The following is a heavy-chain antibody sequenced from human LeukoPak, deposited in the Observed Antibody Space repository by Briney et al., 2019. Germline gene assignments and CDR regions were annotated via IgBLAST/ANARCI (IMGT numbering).Heavy chain of an antibody. CDR1: GGSISSYH. Sequence: PSETLSLTCTVSGGSISSYHWSWIRQPPGKGLEWIGYIYYSGSTNYNPSLKSRVTISVETSKNQFSLKLSSVTAADTAVYYCARETYYYDSSGYYPYMDVWGKGTTVTVSS. D-gene: IGHD3-22*01. CDR2: IYYSGST. J-gene: IGHJ6*03. CDR3: ARETYYYDSSGYYPYMDV. V-gene: IGHV4-59*01.